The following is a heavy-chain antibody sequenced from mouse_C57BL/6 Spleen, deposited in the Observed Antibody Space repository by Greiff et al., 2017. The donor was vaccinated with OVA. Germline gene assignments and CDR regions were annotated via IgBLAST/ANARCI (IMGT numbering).Heavy chain of an antibody. CDR3: ARDRYYGNPWFAY. CDR1: GYAFTNYL. V-gene: IGHV1-54*01. J-gene: IGHJ3*01. Sequence: QVQLQQSGAELVRPGTSVKVSCKASGYAFTNYLIEWVKQRPGQGLEWIGVINPGSGGTNYNEKFKGKATLTADKSSSTAYMQLSSLTSEDSAVYFCARDRYYGNPWFAYWGQGTLVTVSA. CDR2: INPGSGGT. D-gene: IGHD2-1*01.